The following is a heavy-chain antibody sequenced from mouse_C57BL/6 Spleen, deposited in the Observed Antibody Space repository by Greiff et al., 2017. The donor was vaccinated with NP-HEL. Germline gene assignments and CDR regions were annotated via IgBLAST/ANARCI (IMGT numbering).Heavy chain of an antibody. Sequence: EVQLVESGGGLVKPGGSLKLSCAASGFTFSSYAMSWVRQTPEKRLEWVATISDGGSYTYYPDNVKGRFTISRDNAKNNLYLQMSHLKSEDTAMYYCASPAYYSNYGYFDVWGTGTTVTVSS. D-gene: IGHD2-5*01. CDR3: ASPAYYSNYGYFDV. J-gene: IGHJ1*03. V-gene: IGHV5-4*01. CDR1: GFTFSSYA. CDR2: ISDGGSYT.